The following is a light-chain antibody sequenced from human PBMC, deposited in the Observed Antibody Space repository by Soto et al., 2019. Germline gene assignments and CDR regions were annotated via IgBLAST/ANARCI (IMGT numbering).Light chain of an antibody. V-gene: IGKV3-20*01. CDR3: QQYGSPVT. J-gene: IGKJ5*01. CDR2: GAS. Sequence: DIVLTHSLGTLSLSPGERAALSGLASQSVSNNYLAWYQQKPGQAPRLLIYGASNRATGIPDRFSGSGSGTDFTLTISSLEPEDFAVYYCQQYGSPVTFGQGTRLEIK. CDR1: QSVSNNY.